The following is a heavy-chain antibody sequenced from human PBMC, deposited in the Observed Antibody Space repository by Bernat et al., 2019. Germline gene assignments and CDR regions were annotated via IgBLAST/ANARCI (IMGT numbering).Heavy chain of an antibody. V-gene: IGHV3-30-3*01. CDR3: AGELVPAAITPYYYGMDV. J-gene: IGHJ6*02. CDR1: GFTFSSYA. Sequence: QVQLVESGGGVVQPGRSLRLSCAASGFTFSSYAMHWVRQAPGKGLEWVAVISYDGSNKYYADSVKGRFTISRDNSKNTLYLQMNSLRAEDTAVYYCAGELVPAAITPYYYGMDVWGQGTTVTVSS. CDR2: ISYDGSNK. D-gene: IGHD2-2*02.